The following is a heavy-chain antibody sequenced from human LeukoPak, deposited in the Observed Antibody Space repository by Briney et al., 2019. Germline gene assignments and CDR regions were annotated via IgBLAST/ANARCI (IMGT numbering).Heavy chain of an antibody. CDR3: ARHPNYYYYYMDV. V-gene: IGHV4-39*07. CDR2: IYYSGST. CDR1: GGSISSSSYY. J-gene: IGHJ6*03. Sequence: SETLSLTCAVSGGSISSSSYYWDWIRQPPGKGLEWIGSIYYSGSTYYNPSLKSRVTISVDTSKNQFSLKLSSVTAADTAVYYCARHPNYYYYYMDVWGKGTTVTVSS.